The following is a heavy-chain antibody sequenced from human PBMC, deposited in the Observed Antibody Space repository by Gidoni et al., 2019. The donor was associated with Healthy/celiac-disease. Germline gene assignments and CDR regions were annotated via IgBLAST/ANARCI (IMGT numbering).Heavy chain of an antibody. V-gene: IGHV4-34*01. CDR2: INHSGST. J-gene: IGHJ4*02. CDR3: ARGYIWMGGSYPF. D-gene: IGHD1-26*01. CDR1: GGSFSGYY. Sequence: QVQLQQWGAGLLKPSETLSLTCAVYGGSFSGYYWSWIRQPPGKGLEWIGEINHSGSTNYNPSLKSRVTISVDTSKNQFSLKLSSVTAADTAVYYCARGYIWMGGSYPFWGQGTLVTVSS.